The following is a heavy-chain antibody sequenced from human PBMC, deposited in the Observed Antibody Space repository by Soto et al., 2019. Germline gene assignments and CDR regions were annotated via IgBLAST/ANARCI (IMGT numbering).Heavy chain of an antibody. CDR2: IYHSGST. J-gene: IGHJ4*02. D-gene: IGHD6-19*01. CDR1: GGSISSGGSS. V-gene: IGHV4-30-2*01. Sequence: TSETLSLTCAVSGGSISSGGSSWSWIRQPPGKGLEWIGYIYHSGSTYYNPSLKSRVTISVDRSKNQFSLKLSSVTAADTAVYYCARAGDSSGPVALGYWGQGTLVT. CDR3: ARAGDSSGPVALGY.